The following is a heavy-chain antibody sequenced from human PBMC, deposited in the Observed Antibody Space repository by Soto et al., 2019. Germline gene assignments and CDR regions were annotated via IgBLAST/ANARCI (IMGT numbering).Heavy chain of an antibody. Sequence: ASVKVSCKASGGTFSSYAISWVRQAPGQGLEWMGGIIPIFGTANYAQKFQGRVTITADESTSTAYMELSSLRSEDTAVYYCARDSAAGNPKRGSSVRGSFNWFDPWGQGTLVTVSS. V-gene: IGHV1-69*13. CDR3: ARDSAAGNPKRGSSVRGSFNWFDP. CDR2: IIPIFGTA. D-gene: IGHD6-25*01. J-gene: IGHJ5*02. CDR1: GGTFSSYA.